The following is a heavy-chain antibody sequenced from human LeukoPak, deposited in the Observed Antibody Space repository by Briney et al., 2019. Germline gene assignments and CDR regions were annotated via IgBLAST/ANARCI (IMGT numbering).Heavy chain of an antibody. D-gene: IGHD3-22*01. CDR2: ISNKGSSSTT. V-gene: IGHV3-11*04. CDR3: ANVAYNYYDSRRIDDY. J-gene: IGHJ4*02. Sequence: PGGSLRLSCAASGFIFSDYYMGWVRQAPGKGLEWVSYISNKGSSSTTYYADSVKGRFTIPRDNAKNSLYLQMNSLRAEDTAVYYCANVAYNYYDSRRIDDYWGQGTLVTVSS. CDR1: GFIFSDYY.